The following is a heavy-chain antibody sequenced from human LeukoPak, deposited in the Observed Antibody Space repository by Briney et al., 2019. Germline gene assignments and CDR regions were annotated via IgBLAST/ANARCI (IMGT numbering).Heavy chain of an antibody. D-gene: IGHD1-7*01. CDR3: AKFRVGGTTQRGFDY. J-gene: IGHJ4*02. CDR2: ISGSGGST. Sequence: PGGSLRLSCAVSGFTFSKFAMSWVRRAPGEGLEWVTAISGSGGSTYDADSAKGRFTISRDNPKNTLYLQMNSLRAEDTAVYYCAKFRVGGTTQRGFDYWGQGTLVTVSS. CDR1: GFTFSKFA. V-gene: IGHV3-23*01.